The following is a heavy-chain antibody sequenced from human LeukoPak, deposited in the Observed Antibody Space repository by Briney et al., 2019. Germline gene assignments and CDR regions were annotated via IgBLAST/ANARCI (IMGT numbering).Heavy chain of an antibody. D-gene: IGHD2-2*02. CDR1: GYSIISGYS. CDR2: FHYSGST. J-gene: IGHJ5*02. Sequence: PSETLSLTCTVSGYSIISGYSWEWIRQPPGKGLEGIGSFHYSGSTYYNPSLMSRVTISGDTSKNQFSLRLSSLPAADTAVYYCARAYCSSTSCYTEGWFDPWGQGTLVTVSS. V-gene: IGHV4-38-2*02. CDR3: ARAYCSSTSCYTEGWFDP.